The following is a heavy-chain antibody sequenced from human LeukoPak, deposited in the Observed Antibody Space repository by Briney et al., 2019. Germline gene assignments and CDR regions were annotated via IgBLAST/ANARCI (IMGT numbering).Heavy chain of an antibody. J-gene: IGHJ4*02. Sequence: GGSLRLSCAASGFSFSGYAMHWVRQASGKGLEWVGRIRSKAKNYATAYAASVKGRFTISRDDSKNTAYLKMNSLITEDTAVYFCTRPSDGDYFGFDYWGRGTLVTVSS. CDR2: IRSKAKNYAT. CDR1: GFSFSGYA. D-gene: IGHD4-17*01. CDR3: TRPSDGDYFGFDY. V-gene: IGHV3-73*01.